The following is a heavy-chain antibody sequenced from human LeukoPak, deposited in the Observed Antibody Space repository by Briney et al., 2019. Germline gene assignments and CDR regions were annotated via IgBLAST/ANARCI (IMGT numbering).Heavy chain of an antibody. V-gene: IGHV4-39*01. CDR3: ARNYYGSGSRGYFDS. Sequence: SETLSLTCTVSGGSISSSSYYWGWIRQPPGKGLEWIGSIYYSGSTYYNPSLKSRVTISVDTSKNQFSLKLSSVTAADTAVYYCARNYYGSGSRGYFDSWGQGTLVTVSS. CDR2: IYYSGST. J-gene: IGHJ4*02. D-gene: IGHD3-10*01. CDR1: GGSISSSSYY.